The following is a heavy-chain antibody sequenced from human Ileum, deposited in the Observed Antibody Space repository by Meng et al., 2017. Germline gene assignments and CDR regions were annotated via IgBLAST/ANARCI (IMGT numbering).Heavy chain of an antibody. CDR2: TYYRSKWYS. Sequence: QVQLQQSGPGLVKPLQTLSLTCAVSGGSVSSNIAAWNWIRQSPLRGLEWLGRTYYRSKWYSEYAVSVKSRISITPDTSKNQFSLQMNSVTPEDTAVYYCASGSGSLDYWGPGTLVTVSS. J-gene: IGHJ4*02. CDR1: GGSVSSNIAA. CDR3: ASGSGSLDY. D-gene: IGHD3-3*01. V-gene: IGHV6-1*02.